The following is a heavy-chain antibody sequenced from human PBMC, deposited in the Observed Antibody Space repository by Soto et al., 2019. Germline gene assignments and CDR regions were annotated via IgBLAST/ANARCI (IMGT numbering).Heavy chain of an antibody. V-gene: IGHV3-11*01. CDR3: VRVVTDDYFDY. CDR2: ISIGGSTI. J-gene: IGHJ4*02. D-gene: IGHD5-18*01. Sequence: PGGSLRLSCAASGFTFSDYYMSWIRQAPGKGLEWVSYISIGGSTIYYADSVKGRFTISRDNAKNSLYLQMNSLRAEDTAVYYCVRVVTDDYFDYWGQGTLVTVSS. CDR1: GFTFSDYY.